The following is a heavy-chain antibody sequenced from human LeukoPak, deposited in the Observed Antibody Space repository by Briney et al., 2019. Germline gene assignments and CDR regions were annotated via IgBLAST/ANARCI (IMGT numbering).Heavy chain of an antibody. J-gene: IGHJ4*02. Sequence: ASVKVSCKASGYTFTSYGISWVRQAPGQGLEWMGWISAYNGNTNYAQKLQGRVTMTTDTSTSTAYMELRSLRSDDTAVYYCARATGYSSSWYRCDYWGQGTLVTVSS. CDR3: ARATGYSSSWYRCDY. CDR2: ISAYNGNT. CDR1: GYTFTSYG. D-gene: IGHD6-13*01. V-gene: IGHV1-18*01.